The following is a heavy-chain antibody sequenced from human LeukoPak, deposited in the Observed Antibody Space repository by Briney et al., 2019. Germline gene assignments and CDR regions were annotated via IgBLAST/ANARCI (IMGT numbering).Heavy chain of an antibody. J-gene: IGHJ4*02. CDR1: GFTFSSYA. V-gene: IGHV3-23*01. Sequence: PGGSLRLSCAASGFTFSSYAMSWVRQAPGKGLEWVSAISGSGGSTYYADSVKGRFTISRDNSKNTLYLQMNSLRAEDTAVYYCAKSQTWIQLWLLDYWGQGTLVAVSS. CDR2: ISGSGGST. D-gene: IGHD5-18*01. CDR3: AKSQTWIQLWLLDY.